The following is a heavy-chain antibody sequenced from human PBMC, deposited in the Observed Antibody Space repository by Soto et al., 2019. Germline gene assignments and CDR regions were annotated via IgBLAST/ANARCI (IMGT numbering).Heavy chain of an antibody. Sequence: QVQLVQSGAEVKMPGSSVKVSCKASGGTFSSYAISWVRQAPGQGLEWMGGIIPIFGTANYAQKFQGRVTITADESTSTAYMELSSLRSEDTAVYYCATSWELPRDDAFDIWGQGTMVTVSS. D-gene: IGHD1-26*01. V-gene: IGHV1-69*01. J-gene: IGHJ3*02. CDR3: ATSWELPRDDAFDI. CDR1: GGTFSSYA. CDR2: IIPIFGTA.